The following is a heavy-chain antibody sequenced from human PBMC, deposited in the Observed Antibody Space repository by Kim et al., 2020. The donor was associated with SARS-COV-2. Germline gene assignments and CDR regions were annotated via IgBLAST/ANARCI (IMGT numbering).Heavy chain of an antibody. J-gene: IGHJ4*02. V-gene: IGHV4-59*01. Sequence: NSNPSLKSRVTISVDTSKNQFSLKLSSVTAADTAVYYCARAGVVIDSFDYWGQGTLVTVSS. D-gene: IGHD3-3*01. CDR3: ARAGVVIDSFDY.